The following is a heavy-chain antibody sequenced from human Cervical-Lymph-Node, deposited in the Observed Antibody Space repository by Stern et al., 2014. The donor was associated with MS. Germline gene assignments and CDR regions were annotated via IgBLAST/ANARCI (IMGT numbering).Heavy chain of an antibody. V-gene: IGHV5-51*01. J-gene: IGHJ4*02. CDR3: ARPQGPYSHSDF. CDR2: INPGTSDA. Sequence: VQLGQSGAEVKKPGESLKISCKVSGYRFTNYWIAWGRQIPGKGLEYMGIINPGTSDARYSPSFQGQVTISADKSINTAYLQWGSLKASDTAMFYCARPQGPYSHSDFWGQGTLVTVSS. CDR1: GYRFTNYW. D-gene: IGHD2-15*01.